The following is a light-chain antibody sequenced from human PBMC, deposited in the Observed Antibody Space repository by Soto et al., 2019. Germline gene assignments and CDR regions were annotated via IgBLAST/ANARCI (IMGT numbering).Light chain of an antibody. CDR1: QTIHNNY. V-gene: IGKV3-20*01. Sequence: EVVRTQSPGTLSLSPGERATLSCRGSQTIHNNYLAWYQQRPGQAPRLLIYGSTDRATGIPDRFRGSGSGTDFTLAISLLEPEDFAVYYRHQYRSAPPYSFGQGTKLEI. CDR3: HQYRSAPPYS. CDR2: GST. J-gene: IGKJ2*03.